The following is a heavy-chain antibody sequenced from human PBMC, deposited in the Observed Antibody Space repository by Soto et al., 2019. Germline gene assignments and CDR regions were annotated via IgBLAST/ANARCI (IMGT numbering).Heavy chain of an antibody. Sequence: QVQLQESGPGLVKPSETLSLTCAVSGDSISSNTWWSWVRQSPGKGLESIGEIYHSGKTNYKASLKSRVTISIDKSKNQLSLNLTSVTAADTAVYYCASRTAYSSGKDYWGQGTLVTVSS. CDR1: GDSISSNTW. D-gene: IGHD4-4*01. V-gene: IGHV4-4*02. CDR3: ASRTAYSSGKDY. CDR2: IYHSGKT. J-gene: IGHJ4*02.